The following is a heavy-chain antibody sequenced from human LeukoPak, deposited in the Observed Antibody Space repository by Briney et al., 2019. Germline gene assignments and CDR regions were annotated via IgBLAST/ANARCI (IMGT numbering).Heavy chain of an antibody. CDR1: GGSISSSSYY. CDR2: IYYSGST. J-gene: IGHJ4*02. D-gene: IGHD2-2*01. Sequence: SETLSLTGTVSGGSISSSSYYWGWIRQPTGKGLEWIGSIYYSGSTYYNPSLKSRVTMSVDTSKNQFSLKLSSVTAADTAVYYCARESHGYCSSTSCLAEFDYWGQGTLVTVAS. V-gene: IGHV4-39*07. CDR3: ARESHGYCSSTSCLAEFDY.